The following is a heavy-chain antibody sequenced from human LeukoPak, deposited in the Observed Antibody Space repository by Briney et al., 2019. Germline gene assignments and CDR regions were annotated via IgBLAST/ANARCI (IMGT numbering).Heavy chain of an antibody. D-gene: IGHD3-10*01. J-gene: IGHJ4*02. Sequence: GGSLRLSCAVSGFTFSNYWMSWIRQAPGKGLEWVANIKRDGSEKNYVDSVKGRFTISRDNAKNSLYLQMNSLRTEDSALYYCVVDLSGSADYWGQGTLVTVSS. CDR2: IKRDGSEK. CDR3: VVDLSGSADY. CDR1: GFTFSNYW. V-gene: IGHV3-7*01.